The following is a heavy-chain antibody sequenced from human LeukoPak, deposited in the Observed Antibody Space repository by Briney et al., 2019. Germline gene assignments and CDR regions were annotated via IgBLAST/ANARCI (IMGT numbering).Heavy chain of an antibody. J-gene: IGHJ3*02. Sequence: SVKVSCKASGGTFSSYTISWVRQAPGQGLEWMGRIIPILGIANYAQKFKGRVTITADKSTSTAYMELSSLRSEDTAVYYCASGVVIPNTAFDIWGQGTMVTVSS. CDR3: ASGVVIPNTAFDI. CDR2: IIPILGIA. D-gene: IGHD4-23*01. V-gene: IGHV1-69*02. CDR1: GGTFSSYT.